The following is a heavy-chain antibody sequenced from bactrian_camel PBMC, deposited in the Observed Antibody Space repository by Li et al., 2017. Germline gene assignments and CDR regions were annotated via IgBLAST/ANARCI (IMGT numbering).Heavy chain of an antibody. CDR3: TKSWLSEK. D-gene: IGHD1*01. CDR1: VYAHMYYC. J-gene: IGHJ4*01. CDR2: IDDDGTT. V-gene: IGHV3S53*01. Sequence: HVQLVESGGGSVQPGGSLRLSCRPSVYAHMYYCMAWYRQVPGEERETVARIDDDGTTTYADSVKGRFTISPGNATNTVSLQLNSLKTEDTAMYYCTKSWLSEKWGQGTQVTV.